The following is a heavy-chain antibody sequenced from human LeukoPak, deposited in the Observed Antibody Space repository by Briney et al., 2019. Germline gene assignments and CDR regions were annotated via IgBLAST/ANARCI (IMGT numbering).Heavy chain of an antibody. D-gene: IGHD3-16*01. J-gene: IGHJ4*02. CDR1: DGTFSGYY. Sequence: SETLSLTCAVSDGTFSGYYWTWIRQPPGKGLEWIGEINHSGSTNYNPSLKSRVTMSVDTSKNQLSLKLSSVTAADTAVYYCARGVFVINIHGGAVGTSFDSWGQGSLVTVSS. V-gene: IGHV4-34*01. CDR2: INHSGST. CDR3: ARGVFVINIHGGAVGTSFDS.